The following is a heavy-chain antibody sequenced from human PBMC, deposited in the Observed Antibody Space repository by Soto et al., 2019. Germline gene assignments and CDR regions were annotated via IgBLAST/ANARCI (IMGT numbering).Heavy chain of an antibody. D-gene: IGHD6-13*01. Sequence: PGGSLRLSCTASGFTFGDYAMSWFRQAPGKGLEWVGLIRSKAYGGTTEYAASVKGRFTISRDDSKSIAYLQMNSLKTEDTAVYYCTRVAAAGNPHFDYWGQGTLVTVSS. CDR3: TRVAAAGNPHFDY. V-gene: IGHV3-49*03. CDR2: IRSKAYGGTT. CDR1: GFTFGDYA. J-gene: IGHJ4*02.